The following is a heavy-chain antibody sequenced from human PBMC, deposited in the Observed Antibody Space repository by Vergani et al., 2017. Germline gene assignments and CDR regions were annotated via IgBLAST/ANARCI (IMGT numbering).Heavy chain of an antibody. V-gene: IGHV1-24*01. CDR3: ATGYYYYDSSGYYRTRAFDI. J-gene: IGHJ3*02. Sequence: QVQLVQSGAEVKKPGASVKVSCKVSGYTLTELSMHWVRQAPGKGLEWMGGFDPEDGETIYAQKFQGRVTMTEDTSTDTAYMELSSLRSEDTAAYYGATGYYYYDSSGYYRTRAFDIWGQGTMVTVSS. D-gene: IGHD3-22*01. CDR1: GYTLTELS. CDR2: FDPEDGET.